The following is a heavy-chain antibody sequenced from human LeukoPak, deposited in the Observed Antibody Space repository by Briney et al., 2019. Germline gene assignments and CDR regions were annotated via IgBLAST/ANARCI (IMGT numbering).Heavy chain of an antibody. D-gene: IGHD4-23*01. J-gene: IGHJ4*02. Sequence: SETLSLTCSVSGYSISGGYYWGWIRQPPGKGLEWIGSIYYSGSTYYNPSLKSRVTMSVDTSKNQFSLKLNSVTAADTAVYFCARMIIETNSPDYWGQGTLVTVSS. V-gene: IGHV4-38-2*01. CDR1: GYSISGGYY. CDR3: ARMIIETNSPDY. CDR2: IYYSGST.